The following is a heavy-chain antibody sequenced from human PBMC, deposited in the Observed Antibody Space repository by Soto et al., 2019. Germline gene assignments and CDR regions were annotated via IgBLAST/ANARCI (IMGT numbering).Heavy chain of an antibody. V-gene: IGHV1-69*13. CDR1: GGTFSSYA. Sequence: ASVKVSCKASGGTFSSYAISWVRQAPGQGLEWMGGIIPIFGTANYAQKFQGRVTITADESTSTAYMELSSLRSEDTAVYYCARKFEPGDNLSYYYYGMDVWGQGTTVTVSS. J-gene: IGHJ6*02. CDR3: ARKFEPGDNLSYYYYGMDV. D-gene: IGHD4-17*01. CDR2: IIPIFGTA.